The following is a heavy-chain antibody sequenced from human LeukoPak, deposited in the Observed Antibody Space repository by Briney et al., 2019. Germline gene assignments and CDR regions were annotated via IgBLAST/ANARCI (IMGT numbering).Heavy chain of an antibody. CDR1: GGSISSYY. V-gene: IGHV4-59*01. CDR2: IYYSGST. Sequence: SETLSLTCTVSGGSISSYYWSWIRQPPGKGLEWIGYIYYSGSTNYNPSLKSRVTISLDTSKNQFSLKLSSVTAADTAVYYCAREPPHYDILTGYPLYYFDYWGQGTLVTVSS. CDR3: AREPPHYDILTGYPLYYFDY. D-gene: IGHD3-9*01. J-gene: IGHJ4*02.